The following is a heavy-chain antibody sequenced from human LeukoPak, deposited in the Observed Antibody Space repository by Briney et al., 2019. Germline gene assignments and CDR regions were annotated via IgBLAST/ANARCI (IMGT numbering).Heavy chain of an antibody. Sequence: SETLSLTSTVSGGSISNKYWSWIRQPPGKGLEWIGYIYYSGSTNYNPSLKSRVTISVDTSKNQFSLKLSSVTAADTAVYYCARSNRGWLRVWDYYYYMDVWGKGTTVTVSS. V-gene: IGHV4-59*01. J-gene: IGHJ6*03. CDR3: ARSNRGWLRVWDYYYYMDV. CDR2: IYYSGST. D-gene: IGHD5-12*01. CDR1: GGSISNKY.